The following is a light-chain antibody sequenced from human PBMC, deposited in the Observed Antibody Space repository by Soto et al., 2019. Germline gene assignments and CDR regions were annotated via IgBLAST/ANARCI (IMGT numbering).Light chain of an antibody. Sequence: QSALTQPPSASGSPGQSVTISCTGTSSDVGGYNYVSWYQQHPVKAPKLMIYEVSKRPSGVPDRFSGSKSGNTASLTVSGLQAEDEADYYCNSYADSVVFGGGTQLTVL. J-gene: IGLJ2*01. CDR1: SSDVGGYNY. CDR2: EVS. CDR3: NSYADSVV. V-gene: IGLV2-8*01.